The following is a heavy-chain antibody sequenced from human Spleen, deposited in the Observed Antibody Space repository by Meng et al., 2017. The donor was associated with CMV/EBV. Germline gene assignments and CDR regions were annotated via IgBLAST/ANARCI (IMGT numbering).Heavy chain of an antibody. Sequence: SETLSLTCTVSGGSISSYYWSWIRQPPGKGLEWIGYIYYSVNTNYNTSLKSRVTISVDTSKNQFSLKLSSVTAADTAVYYCASLCSSSFSYFDYWGQGTLVTVSS. CDR1: GGSISSYY. CDR3: ASLCSSSFSYFDY. D-gene: IGHD6-13*01. V-gene: IGHV4-59*01. J-gene: IGHJ4*02. CDR2: IYYSVNT.